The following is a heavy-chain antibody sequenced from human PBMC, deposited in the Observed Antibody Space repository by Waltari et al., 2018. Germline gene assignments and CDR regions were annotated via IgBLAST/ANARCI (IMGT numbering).Heavy chain of an antibody. D-gene: IGHD6-19*01. CDR2: IYYSGGT. J-gene: IGHJ4*02. CDR3: ARDSSGWYGLSY. V-gene: IGHV4-39*07. CDR1: GGSIRSSSYY. Sequence: QLQLQESGPGLVKPSETLSLPCTVSGGSIRSSSYYWGWIRQPPGKGLELSGCIYYSGGTYYNPSLKSRVTRSVDTSKNQFSLKLSSVTAADTAVYYCARDSSGWYGLSYWGQGTLVTVSS.